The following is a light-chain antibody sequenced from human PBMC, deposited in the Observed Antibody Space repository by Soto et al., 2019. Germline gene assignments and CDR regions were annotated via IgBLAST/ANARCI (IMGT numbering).Light chain of an antibody. V-gene: IGKV1-17*01. Sequence: DIQMTQSPSSLSASVGGRVTITCRASQGIRNDLGWYQHKXGKAPKXXIYAASTLQSGLPSMFSGGGSGTDFSLTISSLQPEDFATYYCKQSRSFTLTFGGGTKVDIK. CDR1: QGIRND. CDR2: AAS. CDR3: KQSRSFTLT. J-gene: IGKJ4*01.